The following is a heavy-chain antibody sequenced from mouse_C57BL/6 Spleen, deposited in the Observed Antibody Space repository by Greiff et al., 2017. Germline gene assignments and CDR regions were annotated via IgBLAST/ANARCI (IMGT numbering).Heavy chain of an antibody. V-gene: IGHV1-61*01. D-gene: IGHD2-1*01. CDR1: GYTFTSYW. Sequence: QVQLQQPGAELVRPGSSVKLSCKASGYTFTSYWMDWVKQRPGQGLEWIGNIYPSDSAPHYNQKFKDKATLTVDKSSSTAYMQLSSLTSEDSAVYDCARRGGNPYYYAMDYWGQGTSVTVSS. CDR3: ARRGGNPYYYAMDY. CDR2: IYPSDSAP. J-gene: IGHJ4*01.